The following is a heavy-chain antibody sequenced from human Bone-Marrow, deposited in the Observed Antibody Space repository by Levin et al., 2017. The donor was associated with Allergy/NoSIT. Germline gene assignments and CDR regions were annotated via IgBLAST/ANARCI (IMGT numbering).Heavy chain of an antibody. D-gene: IGHD6-13*01. J-gene: IGHJ3*01. Sequence: PGGSLRLSCAASGFTFSSYSMHWVRQAPGKGLEWVADVSYDGNKQHYADSVKGRFASSRDNSKNTAYLQMNSLTTDDTAIYYCARDTEAAAGPDAFGVWGQGTVVTVSS. CDR1: GFTFSSYS. V-gene: IGHV3-30*09. CDR3: ARDTEAAAGPDAFGV. CDR2: VSYDGNKQ.